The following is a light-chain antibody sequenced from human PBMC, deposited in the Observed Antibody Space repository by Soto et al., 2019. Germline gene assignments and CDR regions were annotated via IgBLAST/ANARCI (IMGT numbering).Light chain of an antibody. CDR1: QSINIY. Sequence: IQMTQSPSSLSASVGDSVTVTCRASQSINIYLNWYQQKPGKAPTLLIYGASSLQSGVPSRFTGGGSRTDFTLPISSLQPEDFATPYCQQSYRSPYTFGQGTKLEIK. J-gene: IGKJ2*01. V-gene: IGKV1-39*01. CDR3: QQSYRSPYT. CDR2: GAS.